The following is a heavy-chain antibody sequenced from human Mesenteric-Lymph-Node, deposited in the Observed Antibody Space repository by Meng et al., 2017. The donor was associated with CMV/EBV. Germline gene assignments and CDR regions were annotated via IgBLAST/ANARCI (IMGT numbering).Heavy chain of an antibody. Sequence: GYYWSWIRQPPGKGLEWIGYIYYSGSTYYNPSLKSRVTISVDTSKNQFSLKLSSVTAADTAVYYCARTAVAGMAYYDSSGLFDYWGQGTLVTVSS. CDR1: GYY. CDR3: ARTAVAGMAYYDSSGLFDY. V-gene: IGHV4-30-4*08. D-gene: IGHD3-22*01. CDR2: IYYSGST. J-gene: IGHJ4*02.